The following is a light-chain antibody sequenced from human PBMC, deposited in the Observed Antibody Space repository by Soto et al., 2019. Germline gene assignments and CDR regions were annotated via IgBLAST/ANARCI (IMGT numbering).Light chain of an antibody. Sequence: EIVMTQSPATLSVSPGERVTLSCRTSQSVSSSLAWYQQKPGQAPRLLIYGASTRATGIPASFSGSGSGKDFTLTISSLLSEDFAVYYCQQYSNWLTFGGGTKVEIK. CDR2: GAS. J-gene: IGKJ4*01. V-gene: IGKV3-15*01. CDR3: QQYSNWLT. CDR1: QSVSSS.